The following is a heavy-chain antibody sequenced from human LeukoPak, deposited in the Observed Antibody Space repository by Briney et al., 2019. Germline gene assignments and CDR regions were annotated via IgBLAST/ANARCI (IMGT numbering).Heavy chain of an antibody. D-gene: IGHD3-3*01. V-gene: IGHV1-18*01. CDR1: GYTFTSYG. Sequence: ASVKDSCKASGYTFTSYGISWVRQAPGQGLEWMGWISAYNGNTNYAQKLQGRVTMTTDTSTSTAYMELRSLRSDDTAVYHCARDLDFGGFFNWFDPWGQGTLVTVSS. CDR3: ARDLDFGGFFNWFDP. CDR2: ISAYNGNT. J-gene: IGHJ5*02.